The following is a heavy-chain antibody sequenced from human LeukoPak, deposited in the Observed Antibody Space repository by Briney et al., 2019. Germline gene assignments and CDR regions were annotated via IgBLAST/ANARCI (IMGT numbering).Heavy chain of an antibody. CDR3: ARAAAAGHRGWFDP. J-gene: IGHJ5*02. Sequence: GGSLRLSCAASGFTFSSYEMNWVRQAPGKGLEWVSYISSIGSTIYYADSVKGRFTISRDNAKNSLYLQMNSLRAEDTAVYYCARAAAAGHRGWFDPWGQGTLVTVSS. CDR2: ISSIGSTI. D-gene: IGHD6-13*01. V-gene: IGHV3-48*03. CDR1: GFTFSSYE.